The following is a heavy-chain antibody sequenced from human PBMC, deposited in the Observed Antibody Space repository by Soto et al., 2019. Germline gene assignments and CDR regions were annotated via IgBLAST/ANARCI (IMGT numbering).Heavy chain of an antibody. D-gene: IGHD2-2*01. V-gene: IGHV3-30*19. J-gene: IGHJ4*02. CDR1: GFTFSSYG. Sequence: GGSLRLSCAASGFTFSSYGMHWVRQAPGKGLEWVAVISYDGSNKYYADSVKGRFTISRDNSKNTLYLQMNSLRAEDTAVYYCARGVRLLGYCSSTSCPNLDYWGQGTLVTSPQ. CDR3: ARGVRLLGYCSSTSCPNLDY. CDR2: ISYDGSNK.